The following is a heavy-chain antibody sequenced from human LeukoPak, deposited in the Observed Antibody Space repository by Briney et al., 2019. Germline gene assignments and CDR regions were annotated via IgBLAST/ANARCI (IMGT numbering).Heavy chain of an antibody. CDR1: GGSISSSSYY. J-gene: IGHJ4*02. Sequence: SETLSLTCTVSGGSISSSSYYWGWIRQPPGKGLEWIGSIYYSGSTYYNPSLKSRVTISVDTSKNQFSLKLSSVTAADTAVYYCAREVDYYDSSGGIFDYWGQGTLVTVSS. V-gene: IGHV4-39*07. CDR2: IYYSGST. D-gene: IGHD3-22*01. CDR3: AREVDYYDSSGGIFDY.